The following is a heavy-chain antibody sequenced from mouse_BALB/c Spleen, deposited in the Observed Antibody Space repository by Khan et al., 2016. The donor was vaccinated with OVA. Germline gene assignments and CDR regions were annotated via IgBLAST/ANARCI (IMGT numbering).Heavy chain of an antibody. CDR3: ARGGYGSPFAY. D-gene: IGHD1-1*01. J-gene: IGHJ3*01. CDR1: GYTFTSFW. CDR2: IDPSKSET. V-gene: IGHV1S126*01. Sequence: QVQLQQSGPELVRPGASVKMSCKASGYTFTSFWIYRVKQRPGQGLEWIGMIDPSKSETRLNQKFKDKATLNVDKSSNTAYMQLSRLTSENSTVYYCARGGYGSPFAYWSQGTLITVSA.